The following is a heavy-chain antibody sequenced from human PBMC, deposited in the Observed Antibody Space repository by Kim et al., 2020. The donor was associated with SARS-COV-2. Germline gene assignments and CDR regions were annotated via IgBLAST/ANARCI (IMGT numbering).Heavy chain of an antibody. D-gene: IGHD1-26*01. CDR2: TI. CDR3: ARESGEDFDY. J-gene: IGHJ4*02. V-gene: IGHV3-11*01. Sequence: TIYYADSVKGRFTISRDNAKTSLYLQRNSLRAEDTAVYYCARESGEDFDYWGQGTLVTVSS.